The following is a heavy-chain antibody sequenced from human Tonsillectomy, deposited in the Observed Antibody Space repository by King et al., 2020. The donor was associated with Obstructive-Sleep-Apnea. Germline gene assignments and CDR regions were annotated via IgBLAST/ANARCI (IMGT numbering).Heavy chain of an antibody. D-gene: IGHD4-17*01. J-gene: IGHJ3*02. V-gene: IGHV3-15*01. CDR3: TYIGGDYPHDVFNI. CDR1: GFTFSNAW. Sequence: VQLVESGGGLVKPGGSLRLSFAASGFTFSNAWMSWVRQAPGKGLEWVGRIKTNTDGGGTDYAAPVKGRFIISRYDYKNKLYLQMNRLKTDDIAVYYCTYIGGDYPHDVFNIWGRGTMVTVSS. CDR2: IKTNTDGGGT.